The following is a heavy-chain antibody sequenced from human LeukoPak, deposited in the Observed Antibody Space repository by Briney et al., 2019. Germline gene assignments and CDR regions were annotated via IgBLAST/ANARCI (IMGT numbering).Heavy chain of an antibody. CDR1: GFTFSSNA. V-gene: IGHV3-23*01. D-gene: IGHD3-10*01. CDR2: ISGSGGST. Sequence: GSLRLSCAASGFTFSSNAMSWVRQAPGQGLEWVTAISGSGGSTYYADSGKGRFTISRDNYKNTLYLQMSSLRAEDTAVYYCAKSRPMATFDYWGQGTLVTVSS. CDR3: AKSRPMATFDY. J-gene: IGHJ4*02.